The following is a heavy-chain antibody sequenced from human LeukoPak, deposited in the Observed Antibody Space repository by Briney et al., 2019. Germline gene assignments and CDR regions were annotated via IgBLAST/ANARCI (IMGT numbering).Heavy chain of an antibody. V-gene: IGHV4-4*09. D-gene: IGHD6-6*01. J-gene: IGHJ4*02. Sequence: SETLSLTCTVSGGSISSYYWNWIRQPPGKGLEWIGYIYTSGSTSYHPSLRSQSAVSVDTSKNQLYLKLISLTAPDPAVDYCAGTYSNWSRFYFDFWGQGSLVTVSS. CDR3: AGTYSNWSRFYFDF. CDR1: GGSISSYY. CDR2: IYTSGST.